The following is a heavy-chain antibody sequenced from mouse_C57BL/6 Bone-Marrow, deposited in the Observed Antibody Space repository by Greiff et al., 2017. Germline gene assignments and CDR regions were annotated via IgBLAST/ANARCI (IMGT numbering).Heavy chain of an antibody. CDR2: IYPRSGNT. CDR3: ARDSSGYPFDY. D-gene: IGHD3-2*02. V-gene: IGHV1-81*01. J-gene: IGHJ2*01. Sequence: QVQLQQSGAELARPGASVKLSCKASGYTFTSYGISWVKQRTGQGLEWIGEIYPRSGNTYYNAKFKGKATLTADKSSSTAYMELRSLTSEDSAVYFCARDSSGYPFDYWGQGTTLTVSS. CDR1: GYTFTSYG.